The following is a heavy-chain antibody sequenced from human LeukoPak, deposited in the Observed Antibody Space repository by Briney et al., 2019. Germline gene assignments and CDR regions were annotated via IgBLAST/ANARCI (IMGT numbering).Heavy chain of an antibody. J-gene: IGHJ5*02. D-gene: IGHD4-17*01. CDR1: GYTFTSYG. Sequence: GASGKVSCKASGYTFTSYGISWVRQAPGQGLEWMGWISAYNGNTNYAQKLQGRVTMTTDTSTSTAYMELRSLRSDDTAVYYCARDYGDYPRGDWFDPWGQGTLVTASS. CDR2: ISAYNGNT. V-gene: IGHV1-18*01. CDR3: ARDYGDYPRGDWFDP.